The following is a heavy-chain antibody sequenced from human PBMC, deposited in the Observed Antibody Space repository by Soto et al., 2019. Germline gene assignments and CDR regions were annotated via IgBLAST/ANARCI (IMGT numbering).Heavy chain of an antibody. J-gene: IGHJ4*02. Sequence: QLHLQESGPGLVKPSETLSLTCTVSGDSFSTSNYYWGWIRQPPGKGLGWIGNIFYGGGTGVTYYNPSLKSRVIISVDTSKNQFSLKLRSITAADTVFYFCARRGGGDSLFDSWGQGKLVTVSS. CDR3: ARRGGGDSLFDS. V-gene: IGHV4-39*01. CDR2: IFYGGGTGVT. CDR1: GDSFSTSNYY. D-gene: IGHD4-17*01.